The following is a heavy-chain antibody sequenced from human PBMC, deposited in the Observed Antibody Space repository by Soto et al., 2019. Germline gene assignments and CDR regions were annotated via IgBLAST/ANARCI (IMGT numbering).Heavy chain of an antibody. J-gene: IGHJ3*02. D-gene: IGHD2-15*01. V-gene: IGHV3-66*01. CDR3: ARDVGTLLLDAFDI. CDR2: IYSGGST. CDR1: GFTVSSNY. Sequence: GGSLRLSCAASGFTVSSNYMSWVRQAPGKGLEWVSVIYSGGSTYYADSVKGRFTISRDNSKNTLYLQMNSLRAEDTAVYYCARDVGTLLLDAFDIWGQGTMVTVSS.